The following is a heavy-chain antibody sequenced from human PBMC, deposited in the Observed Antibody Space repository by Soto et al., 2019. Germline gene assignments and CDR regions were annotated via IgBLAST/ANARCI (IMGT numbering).Heavy chain of an antibody. Sequence: QVQLQESGPGLVKPSQALSLTCTVSGASISRGAYYWSWIRQHPGKGLEWIGYIYYSGSAYYNPSLRSRVTTSVDTSKNQFSLKLSSVTAADTAVYYCARDHPGDYRAFDLWGQGTMVIVSS. CDR1: GASISRGAYY. D-gene: IGHD3-16*02. J-gene: IGHJ3*01. V-gene: IGHV4-31*03. CDR3: ARDHPGDYRAFDL. CDR2: IYYSGSA.